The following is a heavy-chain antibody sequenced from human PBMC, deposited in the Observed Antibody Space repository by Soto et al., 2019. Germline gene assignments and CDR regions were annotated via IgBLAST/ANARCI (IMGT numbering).Heavy chain of an antibody. D-gene: IGHD2-15*01. Sequence: PSETLSLTGAVYGGSFSGYYWSWIRQPPGKGLEWIGEINHSGSTNYNPSLKSRVTISVDTSKNQFSLKLSSVTAADTAVYYCARGRSRYCSGGSCYRYFDYWGQGALVTVSS. J-gene: IGHJ4*02. CDR2: INHSGST. CDR3: ARGRSRYCSGGSCYRYFDY. CDR1: GGSFSGYY. V-gene: IGHV4-34*01.